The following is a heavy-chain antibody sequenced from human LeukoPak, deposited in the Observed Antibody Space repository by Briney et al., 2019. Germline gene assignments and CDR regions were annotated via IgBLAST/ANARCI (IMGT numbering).Heavy chain of an antibody. Sequence: GASVKVSCKASGGTFSSYAISWVRQAPGQGLEWMGGIIPIFGTANYAQKFQGRVTITTDESTSTAYMELSSLRSEDTAVYYCASAYGSSSGIDYWGQGTLVTVSS. CDR3: ASAYGSSSGIDY. CDR1: GGTFSSYA. D-gene: IGHD2-2*01. J-gene: IGHJ4*02. CDR2: IIPIFGTA. V-gene: IGHV1-69*05.